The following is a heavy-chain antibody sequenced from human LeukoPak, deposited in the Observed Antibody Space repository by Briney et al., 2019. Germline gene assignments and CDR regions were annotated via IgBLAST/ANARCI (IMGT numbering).Heavy chain of an antibody. J-gene: IGHJ5*02. V-gene: IGHV3-43D*03. CDR2: ISWDGSST. Sequence: GGSLRLSCATSGFTFSSYGMHWVRQAPGKGLEWVSLISWDGSSTYYANSVEGRFTISRDNSKNSLYLQMNSLRVEDTALYYCAKARIQLWIGADNWFDPWGQGTLVTVSS. CDR1: GFTFSSYG. CDR3: AKARIQLWIGADNWFDP. D-gene: IGHD5-18*01.